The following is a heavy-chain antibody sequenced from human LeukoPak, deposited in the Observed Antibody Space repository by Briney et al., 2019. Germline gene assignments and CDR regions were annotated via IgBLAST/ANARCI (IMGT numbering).Heavy chain of an antibody. CDR2: INHSGST. CDR3: ARARRGYRDSPNNPFDY. J-gene: IGHJ4*02. D-gene: IGHD5-18*01. CDR1: GGSFSGYY. V-gene: IGHV4-34*01. Sequence: RASETLFLTCAVYGGSFSGYYWSWIRQPPGKGLEWIGEINHSGSTNYNPSLKSRVTISVDTSKNQFSLKLSSVTAADTAVYYCARARRGYRDSPNNPFDYWGQGTLVTVSS.